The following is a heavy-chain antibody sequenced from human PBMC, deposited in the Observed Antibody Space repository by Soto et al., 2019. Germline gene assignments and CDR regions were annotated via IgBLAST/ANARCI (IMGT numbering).Heavy chain of an antibody. CDR2: IDPSDSHI. CDR1: GYSFDNFW. Sequence: GESLKISCKGSGYSFDNFWITWVRQMPGKGLEWLGRIDPSDSHINYSPSFQGHVTISADKSTSTAYLHWSSLKASDTAIYYCARRSPGSEGYWGQGXLVTVYS. V-gene: IGHV5-10-1*01. CDR3: ARRSPGSEGY. D-gene: IGHD2-2*01. J-gene: IGHJ4*02.